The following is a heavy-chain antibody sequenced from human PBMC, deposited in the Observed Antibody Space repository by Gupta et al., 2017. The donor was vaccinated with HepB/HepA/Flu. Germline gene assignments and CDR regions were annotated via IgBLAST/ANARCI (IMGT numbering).Heavy chain of an antibody. CDR3: ATTYCGVDCYSFGWFDA. J-gene: IGHJ5*02. CDR2: MIVIFGTA. Sequence: QVQLVQSGAEVKKPGSSVKVSCKASGGTFSSFGISWVRQAPGQGLEWMGGMIVIFGTANYAQECQDRVTITADRSTSTAYMELSSLRSDDTAVDYCATTYCGVDCYSFGWFDAWGQGTLVTVSS. CDR1: GGTFSSFG. V-gene: IGHV1-69*06. D-gene: IGHD2-21*01.